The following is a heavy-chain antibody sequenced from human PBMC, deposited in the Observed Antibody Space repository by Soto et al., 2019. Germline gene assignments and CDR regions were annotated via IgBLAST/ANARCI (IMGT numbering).Heavy chain of an antibody. Sequence: EVQLLESGGGLIQPGGSLRLSCAASGFIFRTHAMSWVRQTPGKGLEWVSVISSSSSYIYYADSVKGRFTISRDNAKNSLYLQMNSLRAEDTAVYYCARGGGSNYWGQGTLVTVSS. J-gene: IGHJ4*02. V-gene: IGHV3-21*01. CDR3: ARGGGSNY. CDR1: GFIFRTHA. CDR2: ISSSSSYI. D-gene: IGHD1-26*01.